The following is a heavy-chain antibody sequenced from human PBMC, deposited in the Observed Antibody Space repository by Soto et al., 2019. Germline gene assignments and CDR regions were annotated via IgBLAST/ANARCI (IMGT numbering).Heavy chain of an antibody. Sequence: ASVKVSCKASGYTFTNYAISWVRQAPGQGLEWMGWISAYNDNTNYAQKLQGRVTMTTDTSTSTAYMELRSLTSDDTAVYYCARLIAAAGRIDYWGQGTLVTVS. CDR1: GYTFTNYA. D-gene: IGHD6-13*01. V-gene: IGHV1-18*01. CDR3: ARLIAAAGRIDY. J-gene: IGHJ4*02. CDR2: ISAYNDNT.